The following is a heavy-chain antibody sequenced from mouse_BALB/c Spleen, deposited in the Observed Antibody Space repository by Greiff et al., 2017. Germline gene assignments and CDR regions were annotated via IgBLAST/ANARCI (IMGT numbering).Heavy chain of an antibody. D-gene: IGHD2-14*01. V-gene: IGHV1-7*01. CDR3: ARYRYDY. Sequence: QVHVKQSGAELAKPGASVKMSCKASGYTFTSYWMHWVKQRPGQGLEWIGYINPSTGYTEYNQKFKDKATLTADKSSSTAYMQLSSLTSEDSAVYYCARYRYDYWGQGTTLTVSS. CDR2: INPSTGYT. CDR1: GYTFTSYW. J-gene: IGHJ2*01.